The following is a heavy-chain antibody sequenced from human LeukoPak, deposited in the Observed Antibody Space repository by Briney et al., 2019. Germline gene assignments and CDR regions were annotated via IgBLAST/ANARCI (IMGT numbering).Heavy chain of an antibody. J-gene: IGHJ2*01. CDR1: GYSISSGYY. D-gene: IGHD1-26*01. Sequence: SETLSLTCTVSGYSISSGYYWGWIRQPPGKGLEWIGSIYHSGSTNYNPSLKSRVTISVDTSKNQFSLKLSSVTAADTAVYYCARYRNIVGATFRFFDLWGRGTLVTVSS. V-gene: IGHV4-38-2*02. CDR3: ARYRNIVGATFRFFDL. CDR2: IYHSGST.